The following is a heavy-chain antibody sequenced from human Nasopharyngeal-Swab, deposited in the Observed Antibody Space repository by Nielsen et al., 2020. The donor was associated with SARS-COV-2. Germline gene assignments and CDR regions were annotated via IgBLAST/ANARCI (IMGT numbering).Heavy chain of an antibody. Sequence: GGSLRLSCAASGFTFSSYGMHWVRQAPGKGLEWVAVISYDGSNKYYADSVKGRFTISRDNSKNTLYLQMNSLRAEDTAVYYCARDDIGYYYGMDVWGQGTTVTVSS. CDR1: GFTFSSYG. V-gene: IGHV3-30*03. CDR3: ARDDIGYYYGMDV. J-gene: IGHJ6*02. CDR2: ISYDGSNK. D-gene: IGHD5-12*01.